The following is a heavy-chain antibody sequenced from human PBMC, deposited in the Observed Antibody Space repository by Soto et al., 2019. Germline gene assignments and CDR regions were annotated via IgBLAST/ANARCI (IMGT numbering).Heavy chain of an antibody. Sequence: QVQLVQSGAEVKKPGASVKVSCKASGYTFTSYDINWVRQVTGQGHEWMGWMNPNSGNTGYTQTFHGRVTMTSNTSISTAYMELSSLRCEDTAVYYCARYKTSYGMDVWGQGTTVTVSS. CDR3: ARYKTSYGMDV. J-gene: IGHJ6*02. CDR1: GYTFTSYD. V-gene: IGHV1-8*01. D-gene: IGHD1-1*01. CDR2: MNPNSGNT.